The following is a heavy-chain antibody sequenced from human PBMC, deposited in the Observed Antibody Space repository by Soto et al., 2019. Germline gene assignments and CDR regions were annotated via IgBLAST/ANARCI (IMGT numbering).Heavy chain of an antibody. D-gene: IGHD3-3*01. CDR1: GDSVSSNSAA. CDR2: TYYRSKWYN. J-gene: IGHJ6*02. V-gene: IGHV6-1*01. CDR3: ARDPSYYDFWSGYMGLGYYYYGMDV. Sequence: SQTLSLTCAISGDSVSSNSAAWNWIRQSPSRGLEWLGRTYYRSKWYNDYAVSVKSRITINPDTSKNQFSLQLNSVTPEDTAVYYCARDPSYYDFWSGYMGLGYYYYGMDVWGQGTTVTV.